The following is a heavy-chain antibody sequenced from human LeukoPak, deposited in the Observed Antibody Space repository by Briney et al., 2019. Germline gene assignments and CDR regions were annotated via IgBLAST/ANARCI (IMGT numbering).Heavy chain of an antibody. CDR1: GYTFTGYY. CDR2: INPNSGGT. CDR3: ARETDCSSTNCYTAGEWFDP. V-gene: IGHV1-2*04. J-gene: IGHJ5*02. Sequence: GASVKVSCKASGYTFTGYYMHWVRQAPGQGLEWMGWINPNSGGTNYAQKFQGWVTMTRDTSISTAYMELSRLRSDDTAVYYCARETDCSSTNCYTAGEWFDPWGQGTLVTVSS. D-gene: IGHD2-2*02.